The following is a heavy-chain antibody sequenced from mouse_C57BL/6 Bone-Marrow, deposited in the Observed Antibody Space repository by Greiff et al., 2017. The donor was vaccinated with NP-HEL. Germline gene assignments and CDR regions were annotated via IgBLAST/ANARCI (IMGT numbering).Heavy chain of an antibody. CDR1: GYTFTGYW. J-gene: IGHJ4*01. CDR2: ILPGSGST. V-gene: IGHV1-9*01. D-gene: IGHD2-3*01. CDR3: ARVRWRPPARDY. Sequence: VQLQQSGAELMKPGASVKLSCKASGYTFTGYWIEWVKQRPGHGLEWIGEILPGSGSTNYNEKFKGKATFTADTSSNTAYMQLSSLTTEDSASEGGARVRWRPPARDYWGQGTSGTVSA.